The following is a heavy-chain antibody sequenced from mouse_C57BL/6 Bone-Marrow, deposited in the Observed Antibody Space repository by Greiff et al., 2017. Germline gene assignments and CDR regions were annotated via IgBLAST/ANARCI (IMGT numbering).Heavy chain of an antibody. Sequence: EVQGVESGGGLVKPGGSLKLSCAASGFTFSSYAMSWVRQTPEKRLEWVATISDGGSYTYYPDNVKGRFTISRDNAKNNLYLQMSHLKSEDTAMYYCARDKEDGSNYFDYWGQGTTLTVSS. J-gene: IGHJ2*01. D-gene: IGHD1-1*01. CDR2: ISDGGSYT. CDR3: ARDKEDGSNYFDY. CDR1: GFTFSSYA. V-gene: IGHV5-4*01.